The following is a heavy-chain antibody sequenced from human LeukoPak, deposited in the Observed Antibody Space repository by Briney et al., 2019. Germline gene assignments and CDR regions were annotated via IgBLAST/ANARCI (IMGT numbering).Heavy chain of an antibody. CDR2: IYHSGST. CDR1: GGSISSSNW. J-gene: IGHJ4*02. CDR3: ARVPPADYYDSSGYPESYFDY. Sequence: SETLSLTCAVSGGSISSSNWWSWVRQPPGKGLEWIGEIYHSGSTNYNPSLKSRVTISVDKSKNQFSLKLSSVTAADTAVYYCARVPPADYYDSSGYPESYFDYWGQGTLVTVSS. D-gene: IGHD3-22*01. V-gene: IGHV4-4*02.